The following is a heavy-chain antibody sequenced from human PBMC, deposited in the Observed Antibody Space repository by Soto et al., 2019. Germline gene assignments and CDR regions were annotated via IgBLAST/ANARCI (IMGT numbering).Heavy chain of an antibody. V-gene: IGHV3-30*04. D-gene: IGHD2-15*01. CDR1: GFAFSTYP. CDR2: LSFDGSDT. J-gene: IGHJ4*02. CDR3: AKDLSVASSSAH. Sequence: GGSLRLSCGASGFAFSTYPMHWVRQAPGKGLDWVAVLSFDGSDTYYADSVKGGFTISRDNCKTTLYLQMNSLRAEDTAVYYCAKDLSVASSSAHWGQGTLGTVCS.